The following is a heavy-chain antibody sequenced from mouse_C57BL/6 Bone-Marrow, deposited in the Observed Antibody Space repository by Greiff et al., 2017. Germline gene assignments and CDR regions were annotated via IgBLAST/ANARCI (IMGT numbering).Heavy chain of an antibody. D-gene: IGHD1-1*01. Sequence: VQLKESGGGLVQPGGSMKLSCVASGFTFSNYWMNWVRQSPEKGLEWVAQIRLKSDNYATHYAESVKGRFTISRDDSKSSVYLQMNNLRAGDTGIYYCTGDTRAYWGQGTLVTVSA. J-gene: IGHJ3*01. CDR2: IRLKSDNYAT. CDR1: GFTFSNYW. V-gene: IGHV6-3*01. CDR3: TGDTRAY.